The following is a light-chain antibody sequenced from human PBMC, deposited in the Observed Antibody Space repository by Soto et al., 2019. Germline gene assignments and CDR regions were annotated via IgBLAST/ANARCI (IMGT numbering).Light chain of an antibody. CDR1: QSISSW. J-gene: IGKJ1*01. CDR3: QQYKSNSRT. CDR2: KAS. Sequence: DIQMTQSPSTLSASVGDRVTITCRASQSISSWLAWHQQKPGKAPKLLIYKASSLESGVPSRFSGSGSGTEFTLTISSLQPDDFATYYCQQYKSNSRTFGQGTKVEIK. V-gene: IGKV1-5*03.